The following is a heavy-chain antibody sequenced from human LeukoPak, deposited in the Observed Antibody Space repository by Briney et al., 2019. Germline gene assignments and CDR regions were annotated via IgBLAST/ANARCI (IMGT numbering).Heavy chain of an antibody. D-gene: IGHD6-19*01. Sequence: PGRSLRLSCAASGFTFTSYGMHWVRQAPGKGLEWVAVIWYGGSNKYYADSVKGRFTISRDNSKNTLYLQMNSLRAEDTAVYYCARDGAPIAVAALWAFDIWGQGTMVTVSS. V-gene: IGHV3-33*08. CDR2: IWYGGSNK. CDR1: GFTFTSYG. J-gene: IGHJ3*02. CDR3: ARDGAPIAVAALWAFDI.